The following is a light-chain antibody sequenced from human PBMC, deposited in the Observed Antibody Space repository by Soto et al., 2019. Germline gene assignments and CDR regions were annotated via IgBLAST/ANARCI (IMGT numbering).Light chain of an antibody. CDR1: QTISSW. J-gene: IGKJ1*01. CDR2: KAS. Sequence: DIQMTQSPSTLSGSVGDRVTITCRSSQTISSWLAWYQQKPGKAPKLLIYKASTLKSGVPSRFSGSGSGTEFTLTISSLQPDDFATYYCQHYNSYSEAFGQGTKVESK. CDR3: QHYNSYSEA. V-gene: IGKV1-5*03.